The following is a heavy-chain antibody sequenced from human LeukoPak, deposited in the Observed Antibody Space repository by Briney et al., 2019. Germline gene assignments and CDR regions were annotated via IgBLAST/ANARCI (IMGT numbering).Heavy chain of an antibody. CDR1: GYSFTSYW. CDR2: IYPGDSDT. D-gene: IGHD5-18*01. V-gene: IGHV5-51*01. Sequence: GESLKISCKGSGYSFTSYWIGWVRQMPGKGLEWMGIIYPGDSDTRYSPSFQGQVTISADKSISTAYLQWSSLKASDTAMYYCARLGSAMAHYYYYGMDVWGQGTTVTVSS. J-gene: IGHJ6*02. CDR3: ARLGSAMAHYYYYGMDV.